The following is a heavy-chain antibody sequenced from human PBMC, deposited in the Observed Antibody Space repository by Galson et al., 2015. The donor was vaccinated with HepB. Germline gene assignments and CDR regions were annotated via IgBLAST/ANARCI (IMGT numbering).Heavy chain of an antibody. J-gene: IGHJ3*02. CDR1: GGTFSSYA. D-gene: IGHD2-2*01. CDR2: IIPILGIA. CDR3: ARTLGYCSSTSCYPGAFDI. V-gene: IGHV1-69*04. Sequence: SVKVSCKASGGTFSSYAISWVRQAPGQGLEWMGRIIPILGIANYAQKFQGRVTITADKSTSTAYMELSSLRSEDTAVYYCARTLGYCSSTSCYPGAFDIWGQGTMVTVSS.